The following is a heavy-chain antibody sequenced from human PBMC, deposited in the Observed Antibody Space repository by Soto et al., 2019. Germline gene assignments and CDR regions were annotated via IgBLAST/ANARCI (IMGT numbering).Heavy chain of an antibody. D-gene: IGHD2-2*02. CDR3: ARGGYCSSTSCYSHEFDY. CDR2: MNPNSGNT. Sequence: GASVKVSCKASGYTFTSYDIKWVRQATGQGLEWMGWMNPNSGNTGYAQKFQGRVTMTRNTSISTAYMELSSLRSEDTAVYYCARGGYCSSTSCYSHEFDYWGQGTLVTVYS. CDR1: GYTFTSYD. J-gene: IGHJ4*02. V-gene: IGHV1-8*01.